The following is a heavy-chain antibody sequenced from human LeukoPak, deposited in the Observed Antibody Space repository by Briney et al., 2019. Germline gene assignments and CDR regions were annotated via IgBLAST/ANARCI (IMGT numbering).Heavy chain of an antibody. J-gene: IGHJ4*02. V-gene: IGHV3-23*01. CDR3: AKGHRSSSSFFDS. CDR1: SGFA. D-gene: IGHD6-19*01. Sequence: GESLRLSCAAFSGFAMSWVREAPGKGLEWVSAINGRGDDTYYPDSVKGRFTISRDNSNNTLYLQMNSLRAEDTAVYYCAKGHRSSSSFFDSWGQGILVTVSS. CDR2: INGRGDDT.